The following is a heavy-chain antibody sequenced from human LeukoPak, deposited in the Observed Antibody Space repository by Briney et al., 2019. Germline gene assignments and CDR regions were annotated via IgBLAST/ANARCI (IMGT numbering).Heavy chain of an antibody. CDR2: IIPIFGTA. CDR1: GGTFSSYA. J-gene: IGHJ5*02. D-gene: IGHD3-3*01. Sequence: SVKVSCKASGGTFSSYAISWVRQAPGQGLEWMGGIIPIFGTANYAQKFQGRVTITADKSTSTAYMELSSLRSEDTAVYYCARDHKYDFWSGYSMTFDPWGQGTLVTVSS. CDR3: ARDHKYDFWSGYSMTFDP. V-gene: IGHV1-69*06.